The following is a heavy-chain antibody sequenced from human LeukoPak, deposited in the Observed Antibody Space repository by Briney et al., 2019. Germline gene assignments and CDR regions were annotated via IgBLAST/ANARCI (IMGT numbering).Heavy chain of an antibody. D-gene: IGHD3-22*01. V-gene: IGHV3-23*01. CDR3: AKAVYDSSGYYSL. CDR1: GFTFSDYG. Sequence: GGSLRLSCAASGFTFSDYGMGWVRQAPGKGLEWVSAITNSDSSAGAATYYAGSVKGRFTISRDNSKNTLYLQMNSLRAEDTAVYYCAKAVYDSSGYYSLWGQGTLVTVSS. J-gene: IGHJ4*02. CDR2: ITNSDSSAGAAT.